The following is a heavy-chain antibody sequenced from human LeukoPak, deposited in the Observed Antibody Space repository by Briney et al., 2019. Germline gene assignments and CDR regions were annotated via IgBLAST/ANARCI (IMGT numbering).Heavy chain of an antibody. V-gene: IGHV1-8*01. J-gene: IGHJ4*02. CDR3: AKDLDFDYGDYFDY. CDR1: GFRFTSYD. D-gene: IGHD4-17*01. CDR2: MNPNNGNT. Sequence: ASVKVSCKASGFRFTSYDFNWVRQASGQGLEWMGWMNPNNGNTGYAQKFQGRVTMTRDTSTSTAYMELRDLRSEDTAVYYCAKDLDFDYGDYFDYWGQGTLVTVSS.